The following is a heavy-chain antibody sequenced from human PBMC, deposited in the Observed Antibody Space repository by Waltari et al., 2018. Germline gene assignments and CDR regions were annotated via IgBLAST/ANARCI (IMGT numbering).Heavy chain of an antibody. V-gene: IGHV4-39*01. CDR3: ARHINFWSGYYFDS. CDR1: GASLDNTTHY. Sequence: QLQLQESGPQLVKPSETLSLTCTVSGASLDNTTHYWGWVRQPPGKGREWIGSIYYTGTTDYNPSLKSRMTISADTSKTQFSLRLSSVTAADTAVYYCARHINFWSGYYFDSWGQGTLVTVSS. J-gene: IGHJ4*02. D-gene: IGHD3-3*01. CDR2: IYYTGTT.